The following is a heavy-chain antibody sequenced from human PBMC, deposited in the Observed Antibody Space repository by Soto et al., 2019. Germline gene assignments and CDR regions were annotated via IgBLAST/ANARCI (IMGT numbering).Heavy chain of an antibody. CDR2: IIPIFGTA. J-gene: IGHJ4*02. V-gene: IGHV1-69*13. D-gene: IGHD1-26*01. Sequence: SVKVSCKASRVTFSSYAISWVRQAPGQGLEWMGAIIPIFGTANYAQKFQGRVTITADESTSTAYMELSSLRSEDTAVYYCASQQYSMASKYFDYWGQGTLVTVS. CDR1: RVTFSSYA. CDR3: ASQQYSMASKYFDY.